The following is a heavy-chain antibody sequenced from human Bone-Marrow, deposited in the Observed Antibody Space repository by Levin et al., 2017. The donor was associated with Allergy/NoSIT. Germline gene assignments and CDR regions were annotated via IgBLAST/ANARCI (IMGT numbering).Heavy chain of an antibody. D-gene: IGHD3-3*01. CDR2: IYSGGTT. CDR1: GFSVSDNY. Sequence: GGSLRLSCVGSGFSVSDNYMRWFRQAPGKGLEWISLIYSGGTTDYADSVRGRFTVSRDKSKKVVYLQMNSLRDGDTAIYYCARGDFGRKHIDFRGQGTLVTVSS. V-gene: IGHV3-66*01. J-gene: IGHJ4*02. CDR3: ARGDFGRKHIDF.